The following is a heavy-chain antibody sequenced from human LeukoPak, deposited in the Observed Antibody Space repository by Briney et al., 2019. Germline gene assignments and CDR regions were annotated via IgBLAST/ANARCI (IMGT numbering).Heavy chain of an antibody. CDR1: GFTFSSYG. D-gene: IGHD6-13*01. J-gene: IGHJ4*02. CDR2: IWYDGSNK. CDR3: ARGSSSWYFRGDDY. Sequence: GGSLRLSCAASGFTFSSYGMHRVRQAPGKGLEWVAVIWYDGSNKYYADSVKGRFTISRDNSKNTLYLQMNSLRAEDTAVYYCARGSSSWYFRGDDYWGQGTLVTVSS. V-gene: IGHV3-33*01.